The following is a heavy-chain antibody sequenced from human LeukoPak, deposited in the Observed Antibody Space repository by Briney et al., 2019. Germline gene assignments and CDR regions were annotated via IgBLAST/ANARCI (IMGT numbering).Heavy chain of an antibody. CDR1: GFTFSSYG. CDR2: IWYDGSNK. CDR3: ARGHILTGYAVQGAFDI. D-gene: IGHD3-9*01. Sequence: GRSLRLSCAASGFTFSSYGMHWVRQAPGKGLEWVAVIWYDGSNKYYADSVKGRFTISRDNSKNTLYLQMNSLRAGDTAVYYCARGHILTGYAVQGAFDIWGQGTMVTVSS. V-gene: IGHV3-33*01. J-gene: IGHJ3*02.